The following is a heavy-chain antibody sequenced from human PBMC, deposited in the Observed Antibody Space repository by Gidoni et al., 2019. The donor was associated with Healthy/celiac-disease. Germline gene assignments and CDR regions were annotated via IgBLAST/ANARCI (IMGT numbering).Heavy chain of an antibody. CDR1: GGSIRSGDYY. CDR2: IYYSGST. J-gene: IGHJ5*02. D-gene: IGHD2-2*02. CDR3: ARGHIVVVPAAIPGWFDP. V-gene: IGHV4-30-4*01. Sequence: QVQLQESGPGLVKPSQTLSLTCTVSGGSIRSGDYYWSWIRQPPGKGLEWIGYIYYSGSTYYNPSLKSRVTISVDTSKNQFSLKLSSVTAADTAVYYCARGHIVVVPAAIPGWFDPWGQGTLVTVSS.